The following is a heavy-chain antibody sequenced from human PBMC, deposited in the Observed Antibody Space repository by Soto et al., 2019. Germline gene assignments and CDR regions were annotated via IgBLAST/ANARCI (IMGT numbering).Heavy chain of an antibody. V-gene: IGHV1-69*13. CDR3: ARDPPYPVYYYYGMDV. CDR1: GGTLSSYA. J-gene: IGHJ6*02. Sequence: SVKVSCKASGGTLSSYAISWVRQAPGQGLEWLGGIIPIFGTANYAQKFQGRVTITADESTSTAYMELSSLRSEDMAVYYCARDPPYPVYYYYGMDVWGQGTTVTVSS. CDR2: IIPIFGTA.